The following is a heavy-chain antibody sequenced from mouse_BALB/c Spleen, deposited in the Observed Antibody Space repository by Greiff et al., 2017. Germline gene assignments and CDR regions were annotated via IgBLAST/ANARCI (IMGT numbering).Heavy chain of an antibody. CDR1: GYTFTSYW. CDR3: TRRAARAHVGYYAMDY. J-gene: IGHJ4*01. Sequence: LQQPGSELVRPGASVKLSCKASGYTFTSYWMHWVKQRPGQGLEWIGNIYPGSGSTNYDEKFKSKATLTVDTSSSTAYMQLSSLTSEDSAVYYCTRRAARAHVGYYAMDYWGQGTSVTVSS. CDR2: IYPGSGST. D-gene: IGHD3-1*01. V-gene: IGHV1S22*01.